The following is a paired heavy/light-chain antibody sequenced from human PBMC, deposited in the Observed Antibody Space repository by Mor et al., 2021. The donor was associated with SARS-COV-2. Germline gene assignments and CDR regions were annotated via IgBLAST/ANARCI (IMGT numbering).Light chain of an antibody. Sequence: EIVLTQSPGTLSLSPGERATLSCRASQSVSSTYLAWYQQKAGQSPRLLIYHTSTRAIGIPDRFSGSGSGTDFTLTISRLEPEDFAVYYCQQYGTSWYTFGQGTKLEIK. V-gene: IGKV3-20*01. J-gene: IGKJ2*01. CDR3: QQYGTSWYT. CDR1: QSVSSTY. CDR2: HTS.
Heavy chain of an antibody. CDR3: ASIGAYGGNPY. Sequence: EVLLLESGGGLVQPGGSLRLSCAASGFTFINYGMSWVRQAPGKGLEWVSTITASGGSTYYGDSVKGRFTISRDISKNTLYLQMNSLGGEDTAVYYCASIGAYGGNPYWGQGTLVTVSS. J-gene: IGHJ4*02. D-gene: IGHD4-17*01. V-gene: IGHV3-23*01. CDR2: ITASGGST. CDR1: GFTFINYG.